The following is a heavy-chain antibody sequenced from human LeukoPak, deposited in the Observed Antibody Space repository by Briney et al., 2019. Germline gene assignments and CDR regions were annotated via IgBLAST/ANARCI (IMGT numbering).Heavy chain of an antibody. J-gene: IGHJ5*02. D-gene: IGHD6-19*01. Sequence: GGSLRLSCAASGFTFSSYAMSWVRQAPGKGLEWVSGIGSDGSSIYYTDSVEGRFTISRDNSNNMLYLQMNSLRAEDTALYYCARPGLTVAGTRWFDPWGQGTLVTVSS. CDR3: ARPGLTVAGTRWFDP. V-gene: IGHV3-23*01. CDR1: GFTFSSYA. CDR2: IGSDGSSI.